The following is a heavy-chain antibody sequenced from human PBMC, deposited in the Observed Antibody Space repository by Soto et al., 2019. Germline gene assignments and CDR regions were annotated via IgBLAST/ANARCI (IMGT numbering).Heavy chain of an antibody. D-gene: IGHD3-22*01. CDR1: GFTFSSYA. Sequence: GGSLRLSCAASGFTFSSYAMSWVRQAPGKGLEWVSAISGSGGSTYYADSVKGRFTISRDNSKNTLYLQMNSLRAEDTAVYYCAKDAVREYYYDSSGYYREPLHFFDYWGQGTLVTVSS. V-gene: IGHV3-23*01. J-gene: IGHJ4*02. CDR2: ISGSGGST. CDR3: AKDAVREYYYDSSGYYREPLHFFDY.